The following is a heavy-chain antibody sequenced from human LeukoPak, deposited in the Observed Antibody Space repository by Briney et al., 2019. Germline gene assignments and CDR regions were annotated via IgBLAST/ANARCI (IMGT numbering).Heavy chain of an antibody. J-gene: IGHJ4*02. Sequence: VKVSCKASGGTFSSYAISWVRQAPGQGLEWMGGIIPIFGTANYAQKFQGRVTITTDESTSTAYMELSSLRSEDTAVYYCASHGNVKYSSSLTLFYWGQGTLVTVSS. CDR2: IIPIFGTA. D-gene: IGHD6-6*01. CDR1: GGTFSSYA. V-gene: IGHV1-69*13. CDR3: ASHGNVKYSSSLTLFY.